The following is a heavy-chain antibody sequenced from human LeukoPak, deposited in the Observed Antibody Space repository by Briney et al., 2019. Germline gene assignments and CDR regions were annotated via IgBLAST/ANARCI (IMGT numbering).Heavy chain of an antibody. D-gene: IGHD3-10*01. J-gene: IGHJ4*02. CDR1: GYSFTSYW. CDR2: IYPGDSDT. CDR3: ARLDSGTMVRGVLDY. V-gene: IGHV5-51*01. Sequence: GESLKISCMGSGYSFTSYWIGWVRQVPGKGLEWMGIIYPGDSDTRYSPSFQGQVTISADKSISTAYLQWSSLKASDTAMYYCARLDSGTMVRGVLDYWGQGTLVTVSS.